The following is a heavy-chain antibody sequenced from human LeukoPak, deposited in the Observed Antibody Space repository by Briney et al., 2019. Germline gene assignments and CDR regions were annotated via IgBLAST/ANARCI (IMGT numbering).Heavy chain of an antibody. V-gene: IGHV4-61*02. CDR1: GGSISSGSYY. CDR3: ARESVYCSGGSCYSPYYGMDV. CDR2: IYTSGST. J-gene: IGHJ6*02. D-gene: IGHD2-15*01. Sequence: SQTLSLTCTVSGGSISSGSYYWSWIRQPAGKGLEWIGRIYTSGSTNYNPSLKSRVTISVDTSKNQFSLKLSSVTAADTAVYYSARESVYCSGGSCYSPYYGMDVWGQGTTVTVSS.